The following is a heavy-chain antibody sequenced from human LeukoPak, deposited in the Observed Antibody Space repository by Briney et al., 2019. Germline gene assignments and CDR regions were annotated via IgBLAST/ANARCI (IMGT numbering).Heavy chain of an antibody. CDR2: ISGSGGST. J-gene: IGHJ4*01. CDR3: AKVGLAAGTGCPYAFDY. V-gene: IGHV3-23*01. Sequence: PGGSLRLSCAASGFTFSSYAMSWVRQAPGKGLEWVSAISGSGGSTYYVDSVKGRFTISRDNSKNSLYLQMNSLRAEDTAVYDCAKVGLAAGTGCPYAFDYWGHGTLVTVSS. D-gene: IGHD6-13*01. CDR1: GFTFSSYA.